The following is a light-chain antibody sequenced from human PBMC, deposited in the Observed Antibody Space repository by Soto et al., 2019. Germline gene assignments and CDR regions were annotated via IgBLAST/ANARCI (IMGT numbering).Light chain of an antibody. CDR2: DAS. CDR3: QQYNTYPYT. CDR1: QSISSW. J-gene: IGKJ2*01. Sequence: DIPMTQSPSTLSASVGDRVAITCRASQSISSWLAWYQQKPGKAPKLLIYDASTLESGVPSRFSGSGSGTEFTLTFSSLQPDDFATYYCQQYNTYPYTFGQGTKLEIK. V-gene: IGKV1-5*01.